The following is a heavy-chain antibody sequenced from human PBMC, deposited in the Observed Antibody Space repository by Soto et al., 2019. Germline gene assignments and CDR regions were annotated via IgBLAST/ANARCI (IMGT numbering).Heavy chain of an antibody. CDR3: ARGRRRSSSWGYGMDV. J-gene: IGHJ6*02. Sequence: SETLSLTCAVYGGSFIGYYCIFIRHPALKGLEWIGEINHSGSTNYNPSLKSRVTISVDTSKNQFSLKLSSVTAADTAVYYCARGRRRSSSWGYGMDVWGQGTTVTVSS. D-gene: IGHD6-13*01. CDR1: GGSFIGYY. CDR2: INHSGST. V-gene: IGHV4-34*01.